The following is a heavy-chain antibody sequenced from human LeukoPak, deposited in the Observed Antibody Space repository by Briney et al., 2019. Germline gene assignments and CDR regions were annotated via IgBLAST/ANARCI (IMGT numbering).Heavy chain of an antibody. V-gene: IGHV3-15*01. CDR3: TVPQYYYDSSGYLFDP. Sequence: GGSLRLSCAASGFTFSNAWMSWVRQAPGKGLEWVGRIKSKTDGGTTDYAAPVKGRFTISRDDSKNTLYLQTNSLKTEDTAVYYCTVPQYYYDSSGYLFDPWGQGTLVTVSS. CDR1: GFTFSNAW. J-gene: IGHJ5*02. D-gene: IGHD3-22*01. CDR2: IKSKTDGGTT.